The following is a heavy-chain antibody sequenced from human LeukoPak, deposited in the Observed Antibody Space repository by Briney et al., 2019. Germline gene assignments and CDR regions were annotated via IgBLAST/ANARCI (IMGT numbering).Heavy chain of an antibody. J-gene: IGHJ4*02. D-gene: IGHD6-13*01. CDR3: ATLASRYSSPFDY. V-gene: IGHV3-23*01. Sequence: GGSLRLSCAASGFTFSSYDMSWVRQAPGKGLEWVSFIRSDGGSTLYADSAKGRFTISRDNSKNTLYAEMTSLRAEDTAVYYCATLASRYSSPFDYWGQGTLVTVSS. CDR2: IRSDGGST. CDR1: GFTFSSYD.